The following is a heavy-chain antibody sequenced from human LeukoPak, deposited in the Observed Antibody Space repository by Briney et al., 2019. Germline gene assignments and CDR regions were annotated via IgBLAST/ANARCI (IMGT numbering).Heavy chain of an antibody. CDR2: INPSGGSA. D-gene: IGHD3-22*01. J-gene: IGHJ6*02. CDR1: GYTFTSYY. Sequence: ASVKVSCKASGYTFTSYYMHWVRQAPGQGLEWMGIINPSGGSASYAQKFQGRVTMTRDTSTSTVYMELSSLRSEDTAVYYCARDGPVSPSSGYYYGMDVWGQGTTVTVSS. CDR3: ARDGPVSPSSGYYYGMDV. V-gene: IGHV1-46*01.